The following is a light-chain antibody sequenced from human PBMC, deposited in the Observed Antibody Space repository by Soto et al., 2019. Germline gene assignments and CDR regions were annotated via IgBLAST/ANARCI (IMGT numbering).Light chain of an antibody. CDR3: NSFTSNRIYV. J-gene: IGLJ1*01. Sequence: QSALTQPASVSGSPGQSITISCTGTSSDVGGYDYVSWYQQHPGKAPKLMIYDVNYRPSGVSIRFSGSKSGNTASLTISGLQAEDEADYYCNSFTSNRIYVFGPGTKVTVL. CDR2: DVN. V-gene: IGLV2-14*01. CDR1: SSDVGGYDY.